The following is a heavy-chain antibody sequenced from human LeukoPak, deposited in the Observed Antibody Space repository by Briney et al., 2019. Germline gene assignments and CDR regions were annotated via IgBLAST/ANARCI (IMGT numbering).Heavy chain of an antibody. V-gene: IGHV3-23*01. D-gene: IGHD2-15*01. CDR3: AKDQLNRFCSGGSCSITHDH. CDR2: ITGSTRTT. J-gene: IGHJ4*02. Sequence: GGSLRLSCAASRFIFNSYGMSWVRQAPGEGLEWVSGITGSTRTTYYADSVKGRFTISRDNAKNMLYLQMNSLRAEDTAVYYCAKDQLNRFCSGGSCSITHDHWGQGTLVTVSS. CDR1: RFIFNSYG.